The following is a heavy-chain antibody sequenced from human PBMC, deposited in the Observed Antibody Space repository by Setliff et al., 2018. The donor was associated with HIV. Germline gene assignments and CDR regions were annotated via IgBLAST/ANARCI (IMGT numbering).Heavy chain of an antibody. V-gene: IGHV2-5*01. Sequence: SGPTLVNPTQTLTLTCTFSGFSLSTSGVGVGWIRQPPGKALGWLALIYWNDDKRYSPSLKSRLTITNDTSKNQVVLTMTNMDPVDTATYYCAHRLISWFGERGMDVWGQGTKVTVSS. J-gene: IGHJ6*02. CDR1: GFSLSTSGVG. CDR3: AHRLISWFGERGMDV. CDR2: IYWNDDK. D-gene: IGHD3-10*01.